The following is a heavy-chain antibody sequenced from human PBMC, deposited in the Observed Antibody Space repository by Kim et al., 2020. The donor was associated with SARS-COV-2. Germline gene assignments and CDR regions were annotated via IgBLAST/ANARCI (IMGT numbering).Heavy chain of an antibody. J-gene: IGHJ4*02. CDR3: ARVWDGASGCDY. CDR2: ISGTGGTI. V-gene: IGHV3-48*02. Sequence: GGSLRLFCAASGFTFSSYPMIWVRQAPGKGLECISYISGTGGTIYYADSVKGRFTISRDNAENSLYLQMNSLRDEDTAVYYCARVWDGASGCDYWGQGSLVTVSS. CDR1: GFTFSSYP. D-gene: IGHD1-26*01.